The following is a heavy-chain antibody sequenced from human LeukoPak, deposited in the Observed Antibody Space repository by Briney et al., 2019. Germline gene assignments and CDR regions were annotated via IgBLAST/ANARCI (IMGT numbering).Heavy chain of an antibody. CDR1: GGSFSGYY. J-gene: IGHJ5*02. V-gene: IGHV4-34*01. Sequence: SETLSLTCAVYGGSFSGYYWSWIRQPPGKGLEWIGEINHSGSTNYNPSLKSRVTISVDTSKNQFSLKLSSVTAADTAMYYCARESYVVVPAAMTSGFDPWGQGTLVTVSS. CDR2: INHSGST. D-gene: IGHD2-2*01. CDR3: ARESYVVVPAAMTSGFDP.